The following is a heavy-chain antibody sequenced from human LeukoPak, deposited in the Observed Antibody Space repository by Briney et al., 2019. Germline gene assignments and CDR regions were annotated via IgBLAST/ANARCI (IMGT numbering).Heavy chain of an antibody. CDR2: FYYSGSI. D-gene: IGHD3-3*01. Sequence: GSLRLSCAASGFTISTYWMSWIRQSPGKGLEWIGSFYYSGSIFDNRSLRSRVTISIDMSKNQFLLKLTSVTAADTAVYYCARANLGEYFHGMDVWGQGTTVTVSS. V-gene: IGHV4-39*07. CDR1: GFTISTYW. CDR3: ARANLGEYFHGMDV. J-gene: IGHJ6*02.